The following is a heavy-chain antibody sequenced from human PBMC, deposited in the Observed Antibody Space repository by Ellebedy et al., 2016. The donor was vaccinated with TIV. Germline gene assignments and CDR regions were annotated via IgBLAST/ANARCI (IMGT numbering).Heavy chain of an antibody. CDR2: MTGSTTTI. D-gene: IGHD6-19*01. Sequence: GGSLRLSCAASGFTFSDYSMNWVRQAPGKGLEWIAYMTGSTTTIYYADSVKGRFTISRVNAKNSLYVQMNSLTDEDTAVYYCARDQWLGRAYYFDSWGQGTLVTVSS. CDR3: ARDQWLGRAYYFDS. V-gene: IGHV3-48*02. CDR1: GFTFSDYS. J-gene: IGHJ4*02.